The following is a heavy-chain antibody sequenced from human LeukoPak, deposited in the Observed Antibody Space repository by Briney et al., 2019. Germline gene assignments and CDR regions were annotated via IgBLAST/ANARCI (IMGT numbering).Heavy chain of an antibody. CDR1: GFTFGDYA. D-gene: IGHD1-14*01. Sequence: GGSLRLSCTASGFTFGDYAMSWVRQAPGKGLEWVGFIRSKAYGGTTEYAASVKGRLTISRDDSKSIAYLQMNSLKTEDTAVYYCTRFRITTYYYYMDVWGKGTTVTISS. J-gene: IGHJ6*03. CDR2: IRSKAYGGTT. CDR3: TRFRITTYYYYMDV. V-gene: IGHV3-49*04.